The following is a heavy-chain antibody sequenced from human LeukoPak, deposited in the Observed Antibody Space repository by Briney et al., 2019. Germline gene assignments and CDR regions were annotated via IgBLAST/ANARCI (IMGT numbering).Heavy chain of an antibody. D-gene: IGHD2-2*01. V-gene: IGHV3-23*01. J-gene: IGHJ3*02. Sequence: GGSLRLSCAASGFTFSSYAMSWVRQAPGKGLEWVSAISGSGGSTYYADSVKGRFTISRDTSKNTLYLQMNSLRIEDSAVYFCVRVGIVVVPGINAFDMWGQGTMVTVSS. CDR2: ISGSGGST. CDR1: GFTFSSYA. CDR3: VRVGIVVVPGINAFDM.